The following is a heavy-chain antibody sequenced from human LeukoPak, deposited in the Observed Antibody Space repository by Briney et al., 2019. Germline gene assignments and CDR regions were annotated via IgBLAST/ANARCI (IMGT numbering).Heavy chain of an antibody. CDR3: ARQTAGYYSPFDY. CDR2: IKQDGSET. J-gene: IGHJ4*02. Sequence: PGGSLRLSCAASGFTFSNAWMSWVRQAPGKGLEWVANIKQDGSETHYLDSMKGRFTISRDNANNSVYLHMSNLRAEDSAVYFCARQTAGYYSPFDYWGQGTLVTVSS. D-gene: IGHD3-9*01. CDR1: GFTFSNAW. V-gene: IGHV3-7*01.